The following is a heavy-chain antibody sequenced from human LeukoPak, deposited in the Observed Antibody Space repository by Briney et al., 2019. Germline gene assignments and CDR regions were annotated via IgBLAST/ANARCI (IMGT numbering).Heavy chain of an antibody. CDR3: AKDILWFGELTGFDY. CDR1: GFMLSSTW. J-gene: IGHJ4*02. V-gene: IGHV3-74*01. CDR2: INSDATST. D-gene: IGHD3-10*01. Sequence: QPGGSLRLSCAASGFMLSSTWMHWVRQAPGKGLVWVSRINSDATSTSYADSVRGRFTISRDNAKNSLYLQMNSLRAEDTALYYCAKDILWFGELTGFDYWGQGTLVTVSS.